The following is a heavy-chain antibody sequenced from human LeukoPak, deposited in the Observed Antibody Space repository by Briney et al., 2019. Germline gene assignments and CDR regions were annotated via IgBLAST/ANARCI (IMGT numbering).Heavy chain of an antibody. CDR1: GYTFTDYA. Sequence: ASVKVSCKASGYTFTDYAMNWVRQAPGQRLEWMGWINAGNGNTKYSQKFQGRVTITRDTSASTVYMELSSLRSEDTAVYYCARDAEVVPTYSWFDPWGQGTLVIVSS. CDR2: INAGNGNT. V-gene: IGHV1-3*01. CDR3: ARDAEVVPTYSWFDP. J-gene: IGHJ5*02. D-gene: IGHD2-2*01.